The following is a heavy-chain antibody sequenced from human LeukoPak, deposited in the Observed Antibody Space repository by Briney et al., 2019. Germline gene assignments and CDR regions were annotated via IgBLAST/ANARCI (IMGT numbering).Heavy chain of an antibody. Sequence: GGSLRLSCAASGFTFSNYAMSWVRQAPGKGLEWVSAISTRGGTTYYAGSVKGRFTISRDNSKNTLYLQLNSLRADDTAVYYCAKVGEPYGSGSYYVDYWGQGTLVTVSS. V-gene: IGHV3-23*01. CDR3: AKVGEPYGSGSYYVDY. J-gene: IGHJ4*02. D-gene: IGHD3-10*01. CDR2: ISTRGGTT. CDR1: GFTFSNYA.